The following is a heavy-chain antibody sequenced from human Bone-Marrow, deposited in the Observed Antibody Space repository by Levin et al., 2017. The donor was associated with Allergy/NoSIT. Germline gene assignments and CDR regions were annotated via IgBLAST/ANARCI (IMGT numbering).Heavy chain of an antibody. V-gene: IGHV3-64D*06. CDR3: VKGTPWGDY. J-gene: IGHJ4*02. D-gene: IGHD3-16*01. Sequence: GESLKISCSASGFTFSSFTMHWVRQAPGKRLEYVSAISSDGRSTYYADSMKGRFAISRDNSKNTLFLHMSSLRAEDTAVYYCVKGTPWGDYWGQGTLVTVSS. CDR1: GFTFSSFT. CDR2: ISSDGRST.